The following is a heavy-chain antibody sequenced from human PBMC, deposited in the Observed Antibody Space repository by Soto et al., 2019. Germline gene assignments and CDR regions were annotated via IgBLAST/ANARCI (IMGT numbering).Heavy chain of an antibody. CDR3: AAGVEIVVVTYDAFDI. J-gene: IGHJ3*02. CDR1: GFTFSSYE. Sequence: PGGSLRLSCAASGFTFSSYEMNWVRQAPGKGLEWVSYISSSGSTIYYADSVKGRFTISRDNAKNSLYLQMNSLRAEDTAVYYCAAGVEIVVVTYDAFDIWGQGTMVTVSS. CDR2: ISSSGSTI. D-gene: IGHD3-22*01. V-gene: IGHV3-48*03.